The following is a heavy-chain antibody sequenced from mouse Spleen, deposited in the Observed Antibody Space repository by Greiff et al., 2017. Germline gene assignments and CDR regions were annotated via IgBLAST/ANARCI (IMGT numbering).Heavy chain of an antibody. D-gene: IGHD2-3*01. J-gene: IGHJ2*01. V-gene: IGHV5-16*01. CDR3: AREDGYYHYFDY. Sequence: EVQLVESEGGLVQPGSSMKLSCTASGFTFSDYYMAWVRQVPEKGLEWVANINYDGSSTYYLDSLKSRFIISRDNAKNILYLQMSSLKSEDTATYYCAREDGYYHYFDYWGQGTTLTVSS. CDR2: INYDGSST. CDR1: GFTFSDYY.